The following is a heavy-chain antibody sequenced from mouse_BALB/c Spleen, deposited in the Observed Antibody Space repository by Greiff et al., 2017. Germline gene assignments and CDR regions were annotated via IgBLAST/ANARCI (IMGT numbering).Heavy chain of an antibody. CDR1: GFTFSSYG. Sequence: EVQVVESGGGLVQPGGSLKLSCAASGFTFSSYGMSWVRQTPDKRLELVATINSNGGSTYYPDSVKGRFTISRDNAKNTLYLQMSSLKSEDTAMYYCARDTAPFDYWGQGTTLTVSS. CDR2: INSNGGST. V-gene: IGHV5-6-3*01. CDR3: ARDTAPFDY. J-gene: IGHJ2*01. D-gene: IGHD1-2*01.